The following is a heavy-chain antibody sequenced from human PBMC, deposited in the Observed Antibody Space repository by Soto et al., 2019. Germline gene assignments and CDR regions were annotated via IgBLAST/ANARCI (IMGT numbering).Heavy chain of an antibody. CDR2: IKQDGSEK. CDR3: ARDGDPYYSSSSDAFDI. CDR1: GFTFSSYW. J-gene: IGHJ3*02. V-gene: IGHV3-7*01. Sequence: GGSLRLSCAASGFTFSSYWMSWVRPAPGKGLEWVANIKQDGSEKYYVDSVKGRFTISRDNAKNSLYLQMNSLRAEDTAVYYCARDGDPYYSSSSDAFDIWGQGTMVTVSS. D-gene: IGHD6-6*01.